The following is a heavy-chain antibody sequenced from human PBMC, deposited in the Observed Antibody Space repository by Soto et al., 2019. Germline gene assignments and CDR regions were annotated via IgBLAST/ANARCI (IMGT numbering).Heavy chain of an antibody. Sequence: PSQRLSLTCAIAGESGSSNSAAWNGIRRSPSRGLEWLGRTYYRSKWYNDYAVSVKSRITINPDTSKNQFSLQLNSVTPEDTAVYYCAREESTGTTSWFDPWGQGTLVTVSS. J-gene: IGHJ5*02. CDR2: TYYRSKWYN. CDR1: GESGSSNSAA. D-gene: IGHD1-7*01. CDR3: AREESTGTTSWFDP. V-gene: IGHV6-1*01.